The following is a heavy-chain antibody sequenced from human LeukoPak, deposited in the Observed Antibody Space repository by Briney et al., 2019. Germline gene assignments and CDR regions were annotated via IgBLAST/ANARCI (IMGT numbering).Heavy chain of an antibody. D-gene: IGHD3-10*01. CDR1: EFNFSSHS. V-gene: IGHV3-21*01. Sequence: LRLSCAASEFNFSSHSMNRILKAPGKGLEWVSSISSSSSYKYYADSVKGRFTISRDNAKNSMYLQMNSLTAEDTAVYYCASSCYGSGIKSFAFDIWGQGTKVTVSS. CDR2: ISSSSSYK. J-gene: IGHJ3*02. CDR3: ASSCYGSGIKSFAFDI.